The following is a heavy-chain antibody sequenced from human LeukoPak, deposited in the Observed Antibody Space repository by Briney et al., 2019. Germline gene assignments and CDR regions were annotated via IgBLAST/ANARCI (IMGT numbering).Heavy chain of an antibody. Sequence: SETLSLTCTVSSGSINNYYWSWIRQPPGKRLEWIGFVNYSGSTNYKSSLKSRATISVDTSKNQFSLKLSSVTAADTAVDFCSCVTSRTTVVIPYAFDIWGQGTMVTVSS. CDR3: SCVTSRTTVVIPYAFDI. CDR1: SGSINNYY. CDR2: VNYSGST. V-gene: IGHV4-59*01. D-gene: IGHD4-23*01. J-gene: IGHJ3*02.